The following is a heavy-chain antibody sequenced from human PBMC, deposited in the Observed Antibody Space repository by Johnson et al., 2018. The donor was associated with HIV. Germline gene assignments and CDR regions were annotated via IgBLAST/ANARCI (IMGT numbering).Heavy chain of an antibody. D-gene: IGHD2-15*01. J-gene: IGHJ3*02. V-gene: IGHV3-11*01. Sequence: QVQLVESGGGVVQPGGSLRLSCAASGFSFSDYFMSWIRQAPGKGLECISYISSSGTTIYYADSVKGRFTISRDNTKNTLYLQMNSLRAEDTAVYYCAKDGGRLRTDAFDIWGQGTMVTVSS. CDR3: AKDGGRLRTDAFDI. CDR1: GFSFSDYF. CDR2: ISSSGTTI.